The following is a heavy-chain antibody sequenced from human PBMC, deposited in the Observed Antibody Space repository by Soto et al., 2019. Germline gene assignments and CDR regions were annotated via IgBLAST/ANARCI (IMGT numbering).Heavy chain of an antibody. CDR3: ATTREAIIHLYYFDF. V-gene: IGHV4-4*02. D-gene: IGHD3-10*01. CDR2: IYHSGKT. CDR1: GGSISDSVW. Sequence: QVQLQESGPRLVKPSGTLSLTCDVSGGSISDSVWWNWVRQAPGKGLEWIGEIYHSGKTYYNPSLTSRVTISIDKSKNQVSLTLAFVTAADTAIYYCATTREAIIHLYYFDFWGQGTLVTVSS. J-gene: IGHJ4*02.